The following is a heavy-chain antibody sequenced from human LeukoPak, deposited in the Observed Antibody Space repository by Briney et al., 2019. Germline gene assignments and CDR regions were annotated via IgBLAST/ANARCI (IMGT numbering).Heavy chain of an antibody. V-gene: IGHV5-51*01. D-gene: IGHD2-2*01. J-gene: IGHJ4*02. CDR3: ARHGPMLKDIVVVPAELDY. Sequence: GESLQISCKGSGYSFTSYWIGWVRQMPGKGLEWMGIIYPGDSDTRYSPSFQGQVTISADKSISTAYLQWSSLKASDTAMYYCARHGPMLKDIVVVPAELDYWGQGTLVTVSS. CDR1: GYSFTSYW. CDR2: IYPGDSDT.